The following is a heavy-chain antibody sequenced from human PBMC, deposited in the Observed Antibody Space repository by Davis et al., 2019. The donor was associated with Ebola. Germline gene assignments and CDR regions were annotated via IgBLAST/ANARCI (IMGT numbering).Heavy chain of an antibody. J-gene: IGHJ4*02. CDR3: ARDEYGGYYDY. Sequence: AGSLTLSCAASGFTFSSYSMNWVRQAPGTGLEWVSSISSSSSYIYYADSVKGRFTISRDNAKNSLYLQMSSLRVEDTAVYYCARDEYGGYYDYWGQGALVTVSS. D-gene: IGHD4/OR15-4a*01. V-gene: IGHV3-21*04. CDR1: GFTFSSYS. CDR2: ISSSSSYI.